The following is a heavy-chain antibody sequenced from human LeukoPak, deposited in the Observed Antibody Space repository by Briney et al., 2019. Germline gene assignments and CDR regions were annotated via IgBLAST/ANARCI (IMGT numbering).Heavy chain of an antibody. V-gene: IGHV3-7*01. CDR3: ARDLMTTVNEGMRRDAFDI. CDR2: IKQDGSEK. Sequence: PGGSLRLSCAASGFTFSSYWMSWVRQAPGKGLEWVANIKQDGSEKYYVDSVKGRFTISRDNAKNSLYLQMNSLRAEDTAVYYCARDLMTTVNEGMRRDAFDIWGQGTMVTVSS. D-gene: IGHD4-17*01. J-gene: IGHJ3*02. CDR1: GFTFSSYW.